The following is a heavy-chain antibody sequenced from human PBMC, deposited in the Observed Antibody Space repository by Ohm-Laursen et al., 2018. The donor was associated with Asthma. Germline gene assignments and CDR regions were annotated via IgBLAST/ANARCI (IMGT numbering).Heavy chain of an antibody. D-gene: IGHD3-16*01. CDR1: GYTFTRFA. CDR3: ARGITFSDY. Sequence: ASVKVSCKASGYTFTRFAVNWVRQAPGQGLEWLGWINTNTGNPTFAQGLTGRFVLSLDTSVSTAYLQISSLKAEDTAVYYCARGITFSDYWGQGTLVTVSS. V-gene: IGHV7-4-1*02. CDR2: INTNTGNP. J-gene: IGHJ4*02.